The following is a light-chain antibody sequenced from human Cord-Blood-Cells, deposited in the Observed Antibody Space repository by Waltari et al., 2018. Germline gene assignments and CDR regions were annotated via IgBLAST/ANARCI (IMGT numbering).Light chain of an antibody. V-gene: IGLV3-27*01. J-gene: IGLJ3*02. CDR1: VLAKKY. CDR3: YSAADNSWV. Sequence: SYELTQPSSVSVSPGQTARITCSGDVLAKKYARWFQQKPGQAPVLVIYKDSERPSGIPERFSGSSSGTTVTWTISGAQVEDEADYYCYSAADNSWVFGGGTKLTVL. CDR2: KDS.